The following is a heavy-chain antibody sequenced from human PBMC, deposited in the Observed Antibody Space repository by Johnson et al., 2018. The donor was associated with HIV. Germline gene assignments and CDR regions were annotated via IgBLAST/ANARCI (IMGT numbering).Heavy chain of an antibody. CDR1: GFTVSRYY. Sequence: VQLVESGGGLVQPGGSLRLSCAASGFTVSRYYMHWVRQGTGKGLEWVSGIGTGGDTHYPDSVKGRFTISRENAKNSLYLQMNNLRAADTAVYYCVREFYCAGGVCELGDAFDIWGQGTMVTVSS. J-gene: IGHJ3*02. CDR3: VREFYCAGGVCELGDAFDI. V-gene: IGHV3-13*01. CDR2: IGTGGDT. D-gene: IGHD2-8*02.